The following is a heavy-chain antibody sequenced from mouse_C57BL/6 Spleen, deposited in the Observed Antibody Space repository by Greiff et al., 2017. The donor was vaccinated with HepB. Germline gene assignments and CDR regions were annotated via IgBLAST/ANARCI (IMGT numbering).Heavy chain of an antibody. V-gene: IGHV5-12*01. Sequence: EVKLVESGGGLVQPGGSLKLSCAASGFTFSDYYMYWVRQTPEKRLEWVAYISNGGGSTYYPDTVKGRFTISRDNAKNTLYLQMSRLKSEDTAMYYCARENGNQDWGQGTLVTVSA. D-gene: IGHD2-1*01. J-gene: IGHJ3*01. CDR1: GFTFSDYY. CDR3: ARENGNQD. CDR2: ISNGGGST.